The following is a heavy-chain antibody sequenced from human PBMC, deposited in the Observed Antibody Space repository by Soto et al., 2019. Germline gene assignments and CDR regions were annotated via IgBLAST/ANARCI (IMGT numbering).Heavy chain of an antibody. CDR1: GFTFSSYA. V-gene: IGHV3-30-3*01. J-gene: IGHJ6*02. D-gene: IGHD3-22*01. CDR2: ISYDGSNK. Sequence: AGGSLRLSCAASGFTFSSYAMHWVRQAPGKGLEWVAVISYDGSNKYYADSVKGRFTISRDNSKNTLYPQMNSLRAEDTAVYYCARDLSPFYYDSSGTSGMDVWGQGTTVTVSS. CDR3: ARDLSPFYYDSSGTSGMDV.